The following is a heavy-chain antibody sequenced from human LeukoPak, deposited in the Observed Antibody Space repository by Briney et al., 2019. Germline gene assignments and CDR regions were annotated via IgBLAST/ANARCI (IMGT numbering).Heavy chain of an antibody. CDR2: ISPRGGGT. J-gene: IGHJ4*02. CDR1: GFTFSSYS. V-gene: IGHV3-23*01. CDR3: ARDLAWGAFDY. Sequence: GGSLRLSCAASGFTFSSYSMNWVRQAPGKGLEWLSGISPRGGGTYYADSVKGRFTISRDDSKNTLSLQMNSLRVEDTAVYYCARDLAWGAFDYWGQGTLVTVSS. D-gene: IGHD7-27*01.